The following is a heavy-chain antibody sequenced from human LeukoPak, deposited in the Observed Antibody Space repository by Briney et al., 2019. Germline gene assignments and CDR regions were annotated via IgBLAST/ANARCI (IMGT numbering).Heavy chain of an antibody. D-gene: IGHD3-16*01. V-gene: IGHV4-38-2*01. CDR2: IYGTGST. J-gene: IGHJ4*02. Sequence: SETLSLTCAVSGYSLGKNYYWGWIRQPPGKGLEWIGRIYGTGSTSYNPSLMNRVAMSVDTSKNHLSLKLTSVTAADTAVYYCARYDSRGSASTRFDYWGQGILVTISS. CDR1: GYSLGKNYY. CDR3: ARYDSRGSASTRFDY.